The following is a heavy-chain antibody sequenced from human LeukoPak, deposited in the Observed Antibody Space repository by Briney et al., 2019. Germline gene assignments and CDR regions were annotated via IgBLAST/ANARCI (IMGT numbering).Heavy chain of an antibody. Sequence: PGGSLRLSCSASGFTFSSYAMNWVRQAPGKGLEWVSSITTGSTYMYYADSVKGRFTISRDNAKNSLFLQMNSLRAEDTAVYYCVSGNDPDYVWGTYRLDAFDIWGEGTMVIVSS. CDR2: ITTGSTYM. D-gene: IGHD3-16*02. J-gene: IGHJ3*02. CDR1: GFTFSSYA. V-gene: IGHV3-21*01. CDR3: VSGNDPDYVWGTYRLDAFDI.